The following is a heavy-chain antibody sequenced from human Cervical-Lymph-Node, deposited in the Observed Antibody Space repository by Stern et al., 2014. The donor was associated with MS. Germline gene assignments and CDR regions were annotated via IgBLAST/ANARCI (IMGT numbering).Heavy chain of an antibody. V-gene: IGHV1-2*02. D-gene: IGHD3-10*01. J-gene: IGHJ4*02. CDR3: ARDRIGDGDLSLDN. CDR2: MNANSGGT. CDR1: GYTLTGYY. Sequence: QMQLVQYGAEMKKPGASVKVSCKASGYTLTGYYIHWVRQAPGQGLEWMGWMNANSGGTKYAQNFQGRVTMTTDTSINTAYMEMSGLTSDDTAVYFCARDRIGDGDLSLDNWGQGTLVTVSS.